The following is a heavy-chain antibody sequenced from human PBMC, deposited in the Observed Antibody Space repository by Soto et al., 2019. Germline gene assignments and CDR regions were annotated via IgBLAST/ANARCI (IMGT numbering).Heavy chain of an antibody. CDR3: ASSSLTISGDYYYGMDV. V-gene: IGHV5-10-1*01. Sequence: LGESLKISCKGSGYSFTSYWISWVRQMPGKGLEWMGRIDPSDSYTNYSPSFQGHVTISADKSISTAYLQWSSLKASDTAMYYCASSSLTISGDYYYGMDVWGQGTTVTSP. D-gene: IGHD3-3*01. CDR1: GYSFTSYW. J-gene: IGHJ6*02. CDR2: IDPSDSYT.